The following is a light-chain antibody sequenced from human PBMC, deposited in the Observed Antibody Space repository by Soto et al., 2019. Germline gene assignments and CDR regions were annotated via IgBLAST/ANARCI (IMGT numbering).Light chain of an antibody. Sequence: QSALTQPASVSGSPGQSITISCTGTSSDVGGYNYVSWYQQHPAKAPKLMIYEVSKRPSGDSPRYSGTKSGNTASLTISGREAEDEADYDCFSYTTSSTLVFGGGTKLTVL. CDR2: EVS. J-gene: IGLJ3*02. CDR1: SSDVGGYNY. V-gene: IGLV2-14*01. CDR3: FSYTTSSTLV.